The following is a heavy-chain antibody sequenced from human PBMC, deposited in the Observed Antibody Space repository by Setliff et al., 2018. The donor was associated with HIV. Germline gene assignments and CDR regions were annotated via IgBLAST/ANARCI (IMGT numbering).Heavy chain of an antibody. CDR2: IDPSEDSESPI. J-gene: IGHJ4*02. CDR3: ARAGSGSYYNAPHY. V-gene: IGHV5-10-1*01. CDR1: GYTFTNYW. Sequence: GESLKISCKGFGYTFTNYWISWVRQVPGKGLEWVGRIDPSEDSESPIGYSPSFQGHVTISADKSINTAYLQWTSLKASDTAMYYCARAGSGSYYNAPHYWGQGTLVTVSS. D-gene: IGHD3-10*01.